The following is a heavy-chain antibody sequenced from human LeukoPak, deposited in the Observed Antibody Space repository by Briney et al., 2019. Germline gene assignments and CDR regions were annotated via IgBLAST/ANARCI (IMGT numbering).Heavy chain of an antibody. Sequence: GESLQISCKGSGYSFTSYWIGWVRQMPGKGLEWMGIIYPDDSDTRYSPSFQGQVTMSADKSISTAYLQWSSLKASDTAMYYCARRLPTAAAGTAPAFDIWGQGTMVTGSS. CDR3: ARRLPTAAAGTAPAFDI. J-gene: IGHJ3*02. CDR1: GYSFTSYW. V-gene: IGHV5-51*01. D-gene: IGHD6-13*01. CDR2: IYPDDSDT.